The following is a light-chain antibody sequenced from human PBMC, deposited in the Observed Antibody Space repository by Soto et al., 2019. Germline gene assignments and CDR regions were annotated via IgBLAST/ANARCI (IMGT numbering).Light chain of an antibody. CDR1: QTISNY. CDR2: AAS. Sequence: TNMTQFPSSVASSVGRGITTTFRASQTISNYLHWYQQKPGKATKLLICAASRRATGLPGRFGGGWSGKDFILTISRLEDEDSAVYYCQQYGSSLTFGQGTRLEIK. J-gene: IGKJ5*01. CDR3: QQYGSSLT. V-gene: IGKV1-NL1*01.